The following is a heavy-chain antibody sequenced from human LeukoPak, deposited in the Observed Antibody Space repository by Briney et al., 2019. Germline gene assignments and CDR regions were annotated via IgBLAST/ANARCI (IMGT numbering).Heavy chain of an antibody. CDR3: ARVATFGVVIGFDY. D-gene: IGHD3-3*01. CDR1: GFTFSSYS. J-gene: IGHJ4*02. CDR2: ISSSSSYI. V-gene: IGHV3-21*01. Sequence: GSLRLSCAASGFTFSSYSMNWVRQAPGKGLEGVSSISSSSSYIYYADSVKGRFTISRDNAKNSLYLQMNSLRAEDTAVYYCARVATFGVVIGFDYWGQGTLVTVSS.